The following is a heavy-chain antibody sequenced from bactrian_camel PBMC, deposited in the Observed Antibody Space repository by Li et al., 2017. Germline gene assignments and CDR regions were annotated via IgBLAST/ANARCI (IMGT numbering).Heavy chain of an antibody. CDR2: IDSDGTT. CDR1: GFTFSVYD. V-gene: IGHV3S10*01. D-gene: IGHD1*01. Sequence: VQLVESGGGSVQAGGSLTLSCAASGFTFSVYDMTWVRQAPGKEREFVARIDSDGTTNYADSVKGRLTISKDNAKNTLYLQMNSLKPEDTAMYYCAAAGPLNEQLRKKREIPLKMPIFRCVASQIGWLNFKGPGTQVTVS. J-gene: IGHJ4*01.